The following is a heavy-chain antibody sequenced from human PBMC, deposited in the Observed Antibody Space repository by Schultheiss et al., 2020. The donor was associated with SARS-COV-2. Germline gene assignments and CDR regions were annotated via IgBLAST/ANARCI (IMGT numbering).Heavy chain of an antibody. CDR3: ASSLGSNSGAEPFLEWLLDHPLDY. V-gene: IGHV1-69*13. CDR2: IIPIFGTA. D-gene: IGHD3-3*02. J-gene: IGHJ4*02. Sequence: SVKVSCKASGGTFSSYAISWVRQAPGQGLEWMGGIIPIFGTANYAQKFQGRVTITADESTSTAYMELSSLRSEDTAVYYCASSLGSNSGAEPFLEWLLDHPLDYWGQGTLVTVSS. CDR1: GGTFSSYA.